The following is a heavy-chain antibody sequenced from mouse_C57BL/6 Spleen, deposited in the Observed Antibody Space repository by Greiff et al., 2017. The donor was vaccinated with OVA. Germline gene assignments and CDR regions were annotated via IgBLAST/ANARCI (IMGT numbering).Heavy chain of an antibody. CDR2: INYDGSST. CDR3: ARDLVYYYGSSYDDPYFDV. Sequence: DVMLVESEGGLVQPGSSMKLSCTASGFTFSDYYMAWVRQVPEKGLEWVANINYDGSSTYYLDSLKSRFIISRDNAKNILYLQMSSLKSEDTATYYCARDLVYYYGSSYDDPYFDVWGTGTTVTVSS. V-gene: IGHV5-16*01. CDR1: GFTFSDYY. D-gene: IGHD1-1*01. J-gene: IGHJ1*03.